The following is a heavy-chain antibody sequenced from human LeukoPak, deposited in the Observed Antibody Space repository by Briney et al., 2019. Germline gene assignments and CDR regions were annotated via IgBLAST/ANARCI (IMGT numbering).Heavy chain of an antibody. J-gene: IGHJ5*02. V-gene: IGHV3-33*01. CDR3: ARDPQLLCGRDCYYPNWFDP. Sequence: GGSLRLSCAASGFTFSSYGMHWVRQAPGKGLEWVAVIWYDGSNKYYADSVKGRFTISRDNSKNTLYLQMNSLRAEDTAVYYCARDPQLLCGRDCYYPNWFDPWGQGTLVTVSS. D-gene: IGHD2-21*02. CDR1: GFTFSSYG. CDR2: IWYDGSNK.